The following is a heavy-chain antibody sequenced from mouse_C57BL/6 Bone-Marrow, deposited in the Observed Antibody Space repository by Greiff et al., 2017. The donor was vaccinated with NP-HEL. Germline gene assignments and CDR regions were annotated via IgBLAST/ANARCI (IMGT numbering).Heavy chain of an antibody. V-gene: IGHV1-55*01. D-gene: IGHD2-10*01. CDR3: ARRNLLDAMDY. J-gene: IGHJ4*01. Sequence: VQLQQPGAELVKPGASVKMSCKASGYTFPSYWITWVKQRPGHGLEWIGDIYPGSGSTNYNEKFKRKATLTVDTSSSTAYMQLSSLTSEDSAVDYCARRNLLDAMDYWGQGTSVTVSS. CDR2: IYPGSGST. CDR1: GYTFPSYW.